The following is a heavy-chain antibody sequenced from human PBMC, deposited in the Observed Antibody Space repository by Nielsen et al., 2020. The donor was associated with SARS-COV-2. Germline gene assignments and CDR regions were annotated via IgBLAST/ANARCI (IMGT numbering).Heavy chain of an antibody. CDR2: SSSGSSYI. D-gene: IGHD5-24*01. CDR3: ARVDGYNPGY. V-gene: IGHV3-21*01. Sequence: GESLKISCAASEFTFGAYSMNWVRPAPGTGLEWVSSSSSGSSYIYYADSVKGRFTISRDNAKNSLDLQMNSLRAEDTAVYYCARVDGYNPGYWGQGTLVTVSS. CDR1: EFTFGAYS. J-gene: IGHJ4*02.